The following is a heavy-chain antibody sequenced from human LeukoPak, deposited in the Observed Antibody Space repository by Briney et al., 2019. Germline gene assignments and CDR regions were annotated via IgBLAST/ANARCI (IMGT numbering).Heavy chain of an antibody. CDR2: ISGYNGNT. CDR1: GYTFNSYG. V-gene: IGHV1-18*01. Sequence: ASVKVSCKASGYTFNSYGISWVRQAPGQGLEWMGWISGYNGNTKYAQKLQGRVTMTTDTSTSTAYMELRSLRSDDTAVYYCARYMVRGVPMLGYWGQGTLVTVSS. D-gene: IGHD3-10*01. CDR3: ARYMVRGVPMLGY. J-gene: IGHJ4*02.